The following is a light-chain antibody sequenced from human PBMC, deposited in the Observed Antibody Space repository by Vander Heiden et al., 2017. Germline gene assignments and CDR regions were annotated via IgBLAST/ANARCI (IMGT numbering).Light chain of an antibody. J-gene: IGKJ1*01. CDR2: AAS. V-gene: IGKV1-27*01. CDR3: QKYDTAPRT. Sequence: DIQMTQSPSSLSESVGDRVTITCRATQGISNFLAWYQQKPGKVPKLLISAASTLQSGVPSRFSGSGSGTDFTLTISSLQPEDVATYYCQKYDTAPRTFGPGTKVEIK. CDR1: QGISNF.